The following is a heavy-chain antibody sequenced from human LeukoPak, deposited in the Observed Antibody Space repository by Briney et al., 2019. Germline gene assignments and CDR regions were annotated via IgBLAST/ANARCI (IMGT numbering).Heavy chain of an antibody. D-gene: IGHD3-10*01. CDR3: ARVGDRGAGV. CDR1: GGTFSSYA. V-gene: IGHV1-8*02. Sequence: ASVKVSCKASGGTFSSYAINWVRQATGQGLEWMGCMNSNSGNTGYAQKFQGRVTMTRNTSISTAYMELSSLRSEDTAVYYCARVGDRGAGVWGRGTLVTVSS. J-gene: IGHJ2*01. CDR2: MNSNSGNT.